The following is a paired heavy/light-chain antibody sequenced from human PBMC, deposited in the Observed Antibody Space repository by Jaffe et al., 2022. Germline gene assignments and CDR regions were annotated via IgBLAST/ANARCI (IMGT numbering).Heavy chain of an antibody. D-gene: IGHD2-15*01. V-gene: IGHV1-2*06. J-gene: IGHJ5*02. Sequence: QVQLVQSGAEVKKPGASVKVSCKASGYTFTGYYMHWVRQAPGQGLEWMGRINPNSGGTNYAQKFQGRVTMTRDTSISTAYMELSRLRSDDTAVYYCAIEGAPRYCSGGSCYSVRANWFDPWGQGTLVTVSS. CDR2: INPNSGGT. CDR3: AIEGAPRYCSGGSCYSVRANWFDP. CDR1: GYTFTGYY.
Light chain of an antibody. CDR2: YAS. J-gene: IGKJ2*01. V-gene: IGKV6-21*01. CDR1: QSIGSS. CDR3: HQSSSLPYT. Sequence: EIVLTQSPDFQSVTPKEKVTITCRASQSIGSSLHWYQQKPDQSPKLLIKYASQSFSGVPSRFSGSGSGTDFTLTINSLEAEDAATYYCHQSSSLPYTFGQGTKLEIK.